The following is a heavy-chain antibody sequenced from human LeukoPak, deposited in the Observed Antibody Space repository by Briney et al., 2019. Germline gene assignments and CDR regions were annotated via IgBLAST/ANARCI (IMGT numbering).Heavy chain of an antibody. CDR1: GGSISSGSYY. V-gene: IGHV4-61*02. D-gene: IGHD3-9*01. CDR3: ARGVIRDYDILTGYPDDAFDI. CDR2: IYTSGST. J-gene: IGHJ3*02. Sequence: SQTLSLTCTVSGGSISSGSYYWSWIRQPAGKGLEWIGRIYTSGSTNYNPSLKSRVTISVDTSKNQFSLKLSSVTAADTAVYYCARGVIRDYDILTGYPDDAFDIWGQGTMVTVSS.